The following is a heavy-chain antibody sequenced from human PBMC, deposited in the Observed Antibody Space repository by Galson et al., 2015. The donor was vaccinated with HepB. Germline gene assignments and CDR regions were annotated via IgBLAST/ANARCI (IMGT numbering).Heavy chain of an antibody. CDR3: TRDPTPYSSSWYDAFDI. J-gene: IGHJ3*02. CDR1: GFTFGDYA. CDR2: IRSKAYGGTT. D-gene: IGHD6-13*01. Sequence: SLRLSCAASGFTFGDYAMSWFRQAPGKGLEWVGFIRSKAYGGTTEYAASMKGRFTISRDDSKSIAYLQMNSLKTEDTAVYYCTRDPTPYSSSWYDAFDIWGQGTMVTVPS. V-gene: IGHV3-49*03.